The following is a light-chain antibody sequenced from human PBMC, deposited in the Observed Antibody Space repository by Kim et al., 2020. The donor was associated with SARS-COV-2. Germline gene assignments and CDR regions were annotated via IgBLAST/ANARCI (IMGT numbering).Light chain of an antibody. CDR3: QAWDSSTGV. CDR2: QDS. CDR1: KLGDKY. Sequence: SYELTQPPSVSVSPGQTASITCSGDKLGDKYSCWYQQKPGQSPVLVIYQDSKRPSGIPERFSGSNSGNTATLTISGTQAMAEADYYCQAWDSSTGVFGTG. J-gene: IGLJ1*01. V-gene: IGLV3-1*01.